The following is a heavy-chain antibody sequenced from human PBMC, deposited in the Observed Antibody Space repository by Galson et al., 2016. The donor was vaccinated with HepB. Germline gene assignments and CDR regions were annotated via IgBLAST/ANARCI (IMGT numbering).Heavy chain of an antibody. V-gene: IGHV4-59*01. CDR2: NHYSGNP. CDR3: AGRRGESGTFYY. CDR1: GASISDYY. J-gene: IGHJ4*02. D-gene: IGHD3-10*01. Sequence: SETLSLTCTVSGASISDYYWSWIRQSPGKGLEWIGYNHYSGNPTYNPSLKSRVTVSVDTSKNQFSLMLSSVTAADTAVYYCAGRRGESGTFYYWGQGSLVTGSS.